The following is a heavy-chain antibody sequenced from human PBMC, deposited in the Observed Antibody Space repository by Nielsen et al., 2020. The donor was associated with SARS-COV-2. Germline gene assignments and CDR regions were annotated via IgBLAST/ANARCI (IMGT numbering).Heavy chain of an antibody. CDR2: IYYSGST. V-gene: IGHV4-39*01. Sequence: WIRQPPGKGLEWIGSIYYSGSTYYNPPLKSRVTISVDTSKNQFSLKLSSVTAADTAVYYCASPDYYDSSGYFTPGAFDIWGQGTMVTVSS. J-gene: IGHJ3*02. CDR3: ASPDYYDSSGYFTPGAFDI. D-gene: IGHD3-22*01.